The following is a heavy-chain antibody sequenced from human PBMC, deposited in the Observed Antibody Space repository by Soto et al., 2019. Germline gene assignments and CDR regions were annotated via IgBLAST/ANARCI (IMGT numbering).Heavy chain of an antibody. J-gene: IGHJ4*02. Sequence: SETLSLTCAVSGGSISSGGYSWSWIRQPPGRGLEWIGYIYHSGGTYYNPSLKSRVTISVDRSKNQFSLKLSSVTAADTAVYYCARSRIAAAGTVLDYWGQGTLVTVSS. CDR1: GGSISSGGYS. CDR3: ARSRIAAAGTVLDY. V-gene: IGHV4-30-2*01. CDR2: IYHSGGT. D-gene: IGHD6-13*01.